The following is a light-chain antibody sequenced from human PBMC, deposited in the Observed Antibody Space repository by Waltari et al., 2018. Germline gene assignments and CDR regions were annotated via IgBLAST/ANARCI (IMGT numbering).Light chain of an antibody. J-gene: IGLJ2*01. Sequence: QLVLTQSPSASASLGASVKLTCTLSSGHSTYTIAWPQQQPEKGPRYLMRVNSDGTHSKGDGIPDRFSGSTSGGERHLTSSSPQSEDEADYYCQTWGTGTVVFGGGTKLTVL. CDR3: QTWGTGTVV. CDR1: SGHSTYT. CDR2: VNSDGTH. V-gene: IGLV4-69*01.